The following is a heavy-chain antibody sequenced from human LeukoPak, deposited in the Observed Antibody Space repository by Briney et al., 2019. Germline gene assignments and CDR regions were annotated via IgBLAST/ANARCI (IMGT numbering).Heavy chain of an antibody. CDR1: GGSFSGYY. V-gene: IGHV4-34*01. CDR2: INHSGST. Sequence: SETLSLTCAVYGGSFSGYYWSWIRQPPGKGLEWIGEINHSGSTNYNPSLKSRVTISVDTSKNLFSLKLSSVTAADTAVYYCARADSSGSRRFDPWGQGTLVTVSS. CDR3: ARADSSGSRRFDP. D-gene: IGHD3-22*01. J-gene: IGHJ5*02.